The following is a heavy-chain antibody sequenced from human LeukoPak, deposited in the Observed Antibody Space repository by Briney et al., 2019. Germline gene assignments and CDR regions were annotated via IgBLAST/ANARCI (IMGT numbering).Heavy chain of an antibody. Sequence: SETLSLTCTVSGGSISSSSYYWGWIRQPPGKGLEWIGSIYYSGSTYYNPSLKSRVTISVDTSKNQFSLKLSSVTAADTAVYYCAREKWFGESHFDYWGQGTLVTVSS. CDR2: IYYSGST. J-gene: IGHJ4*02. V-gene: IGHV4-39*07. CDR3: AREKWFGESHFDY. D-gene: IGHD3-10*01. CDR1: GGSISSSSYY.